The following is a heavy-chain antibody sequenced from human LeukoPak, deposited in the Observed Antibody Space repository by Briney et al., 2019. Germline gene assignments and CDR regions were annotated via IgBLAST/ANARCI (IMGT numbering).Heavy chain of an antibody. V-gene: IGHV4-4*02. CDR1: GGSISSSNW. Sequence: PSEALSLTCAVSGGSISSSNWWSWVRQPPGQGLEWIGEIYHSGSTNYNPSLKSRVTISVDKSKNQFSLKLSSVTAADTAVYYCAAEDTAKGGDYWGQGTLVTVSS. D-gene: IGHD5-18*01. J-gene: IGHJ4*02. CDR2: IYHSGST. CDR3: AAEDTAKGGDY.